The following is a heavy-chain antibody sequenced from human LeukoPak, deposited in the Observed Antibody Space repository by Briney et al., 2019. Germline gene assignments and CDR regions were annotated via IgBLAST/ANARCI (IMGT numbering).Heavy chain of an antibody. CDR3: ARGYSSGWYSGYYYYYGMDV. CDR1: GYTFTSYG. J-gene: IGHJ6*02. V-gene: IGHV1-8*02. Sequence: VASVKVSCKASGYTFTSYGINWVRQATGQGLEWMGWMNPNSGNTGYAQKFQGRVTMTRNTSISTAYMELSSLRSEDTAVYYCARGYSSGWYSGYYYYYGMDVWGQGTTVTVSS. D-gene: IGHD6-19*01. CDR2: MNPNSGNT.